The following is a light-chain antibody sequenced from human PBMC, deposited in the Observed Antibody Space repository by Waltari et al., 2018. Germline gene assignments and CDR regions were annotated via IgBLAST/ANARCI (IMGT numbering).Light chain of an antibody. V-gene: IGKV1-39*01. CDR2: AAS. CDR1: RAITNY. Sequence: DIQMTQSPSPLSAPVGDRVTITCRASRAITNYVKWYQQRPGLAPKLLIYAASPLQGGVPTRFSGSGSGTDFTLTISSLQIEDFATYYCQQSHSAPLAFGGGTRLEI. CDR3: QQSHSAPLA. J-gene: IGKJ4*01.